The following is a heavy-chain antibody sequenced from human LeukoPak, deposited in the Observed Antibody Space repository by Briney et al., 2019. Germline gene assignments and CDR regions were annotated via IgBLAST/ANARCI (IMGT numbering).Heavy chain of an antibody. D-gene: IGHD3-22*01. CDR1: GFTFSSYE. CDR3: AKGGTSSRYSRFDY. J-gene: IGHJ4*02. CDR2: ISSSGSTI. Sequence: GGSLRLSCAASGFTFSSYEMNWVRQAPGKGLEWVSYISSSGSTIYYADSVKGRFTISRDNSKNTLYLQMNSLRAEDTAVYYCAKGGTSSRYSRFDYWGQGSLVTVSS. V-gene: IGHV3-48*03.